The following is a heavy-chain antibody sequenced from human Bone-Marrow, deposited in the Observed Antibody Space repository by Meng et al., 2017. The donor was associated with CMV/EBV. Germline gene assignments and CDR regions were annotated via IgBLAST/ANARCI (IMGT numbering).Heavy chain of an antibody. V-gene: IGHV3-23*01. CDR2: ISGSGGST. Sequence: GESLKISCAASGFTFSSYAMSWVRQAPGKGLEWVSAISGSGGSTYYADSVKGRFTISRDNSKNTLYLQMNSLRAEDTAVYYCASKPNWNRKGLDYWGQGTLVTVSS. D-gene: IGHD1-1*01. J-gene: IGHJ4*02. CDR1: GFTFSSYA. CDR3: ASKPNWNRKGLDY.